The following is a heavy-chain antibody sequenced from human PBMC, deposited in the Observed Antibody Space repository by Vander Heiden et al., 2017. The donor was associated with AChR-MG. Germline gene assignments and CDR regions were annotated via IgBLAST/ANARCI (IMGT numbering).Heavy chain of an antibody. CDR1: GFRCGGSA. D-gene: IGHD3-10*01. Sequence: EVQLVESGGDLVQPGGSLKLSCAASGFRCGGSAMYGVRKASGKGLEWVGRIRSKAHNYATVYAASVKGRFTISRDDSKNTAYLQMNSLRTEDTAVYHCTTFGSETDAFDIWGQGTMVTVSS. CDR3: TTFGSETDAFDI. J-gene: IGHJ3*02. V-gene: IGHV3-73*02. CDR2: IRSKAHNYAT.